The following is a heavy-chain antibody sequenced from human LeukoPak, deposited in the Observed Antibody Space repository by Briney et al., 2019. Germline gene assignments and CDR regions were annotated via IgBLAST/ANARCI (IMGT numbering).Heavy chain of an antibody. Sequence: ASVTVSCKASGYTFTSYDINWVRQATGQGLEWMGWMNPNSGNTGYAQKFQGRVTMTRNTSISTAYMELSSLRSEDTAVYYCARLRWGEDYYYMDVWGKGTTVAVSS. D-gene: IGHD3-10*01. J-gene: IGHJ6*03. CDR2: MNPNSGNT. CDR1: GYTFTSYD. V-gene: IGHV1-8*01. CDR3: ARLRWGEDYYYMDV.